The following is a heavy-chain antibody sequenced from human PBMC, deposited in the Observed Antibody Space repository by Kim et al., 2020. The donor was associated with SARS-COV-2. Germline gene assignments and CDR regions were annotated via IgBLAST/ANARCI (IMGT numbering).Heavy chain of an antibody. CDR3: AREPRDYYGDYPGWDY. CDR1: GGSISSYY. CDR2: IYTSGST. J-gene: IGHJ4*02. D-gene: IGHD4-17*01. Sequence: SETLSLTCTVSGGSISSYYWSWIRQPAGKGLEWIGRIYTSGSTNYNPSLKSRVTMSVDTSKNQFSLKLSSVTAADTAVYYCAREPRDYYGDYPGWDYWGQGTLVTVSS. V-gene: IGHV4-4*07.